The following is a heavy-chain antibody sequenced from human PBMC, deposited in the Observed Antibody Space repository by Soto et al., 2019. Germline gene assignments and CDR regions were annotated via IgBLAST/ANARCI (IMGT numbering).Heavy chain of an antibody. V-gene: IGHV1-58*01. D-gene: IGHD1-20*01. J-gene: IGHJ6*02. CDR3: AATPYNWYLPDYYYYGLDV. CDR2: IVVGSGNT. Sequence: SVKVSCKASGFTFTSSAVQWVRQARGQRLEWIGWIVVGSGNTNYAQKFQERVTITRDMSTSTAYMELSSLRSEDTAVYYCAATPYNWYLPDYYYYGLDVWGQGTTVTVSS. CDR1: GFTFTSSA.